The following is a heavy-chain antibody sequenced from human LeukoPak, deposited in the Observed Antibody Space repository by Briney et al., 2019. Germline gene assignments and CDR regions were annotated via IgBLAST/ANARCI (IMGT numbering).Heavy chain of an antibody. Sequence: GRSLRLSCAASGFTFSNAWMSWVRQAPGKGLEWVGRIKSKTDGGTTDYAAPVKGRFTISRDDSKNTLYLQMNSLKTVDTAVYYCTTVAGILLSLMPFDYWGQGTLVTVSS. V-gene: IGHV3-15*01. CDR2: IKSKTDGGTT. J-gene: IGHJ4*02. CDR1: GFTFSNAW. D-gene: IGHD2-8*01. CDR3: TTVAGILLSLMPFDY.